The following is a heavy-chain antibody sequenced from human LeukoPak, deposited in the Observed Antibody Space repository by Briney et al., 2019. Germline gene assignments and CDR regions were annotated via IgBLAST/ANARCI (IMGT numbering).Heavy chain of an antibody. CDR2: ISGSGGST. CDR3: AKVKGGGYSSSSYFSY. Sequence: GGSLRLSCAASGFTFSSYAMSWVRQAAGKGLEWVSAISGSGGSTYYADSVKCGFTISRDKSKNTLYLQMSSLRAEDTAVYYCAKVKGGGYSSSSYFSYGGQGTLVTVSS. V-gene: IGHV3-23*01. CDR1: GFTFSSYA. D-gene: IGHD6-13*01. J-gene: IGHJ4*02.